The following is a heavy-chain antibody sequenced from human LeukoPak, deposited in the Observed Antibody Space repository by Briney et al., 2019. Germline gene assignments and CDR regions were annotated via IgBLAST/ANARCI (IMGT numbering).Heavy chain of an antibody. V-gene: IGHV4-39*01. J-gene: IGHJ4*02. Sequence: PSETLSLTCTVSGGSISSSSYYWGWIRQPPGKGLEWIGSIYYSGGTYYNPSLKSRVTISVDTSKNQFSLKLSSVTAADTAVYYCARESSSWYQPWYYWGQGTLVTVSS. D-gene: IGHD6-13*01. CDR2: IYYSGGT. CDR3: ARESSSWYQPWYY. CDR1: GGSISSSSYY.